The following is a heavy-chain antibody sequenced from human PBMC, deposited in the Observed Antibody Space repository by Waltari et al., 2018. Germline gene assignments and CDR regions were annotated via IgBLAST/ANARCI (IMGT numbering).Heavy chain of an antibody. CDR1: GFTVSSNY. CDR3: ARDPRCSGGSCYFFDY. D-gene: IGHD2-15*01. V-gene: IGHV3-53*01. J-gene: IGHJ4*02. Sequence: EVQLVESGGGLIQPGGSLRLSCAASGFTVSSNYMSWVRQAPGQGLEWVSGIYSGGSKYYADSVTGRITIARNKSKNTLYLQMNSLRAEDTAVYYCARDPRCSGGSCYFFDYWGQGTLVTVSS. CDR2: IYSGGSK.